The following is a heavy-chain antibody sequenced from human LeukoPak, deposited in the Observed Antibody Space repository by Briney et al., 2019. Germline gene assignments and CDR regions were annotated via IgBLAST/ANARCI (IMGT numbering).Heavy chain of an antibody. J-gene: IGHJ6*03. V-gene: IGHV1-8*01. CDR1: GYTFTSYD. D-gene: IGHD3-9*01. Sequence: ASVKVSCKASGYTFTSYDINWVRQATGQGLEWMGWMNPNSGNTGYAQKFQGRVTITADESTSTAYMELSSLRSEDTAVYYCASGPRKGYYDILTGANKYYYYMDVWGKGTTVTISS. CDR2: MNPNSGNT. CDR3: ASGPRKGYYDILTGANKYYYYMDV.